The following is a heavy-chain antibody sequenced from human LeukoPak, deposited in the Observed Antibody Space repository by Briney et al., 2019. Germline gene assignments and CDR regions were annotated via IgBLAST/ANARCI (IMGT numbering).Heavy chain of an antibody. Sequence: GGSLRLSCAASGFTFSNAWMSWVRQAPGKGLEWVGRIKRKSDGGTTDYAAPVKGRFTISRDDSKNTLYLQMNSLKSEDTAVYYCTTELDIRPNHYWGQGALVTVSS. V-gene: IGHV3-15*01. D-gene: IGHD3-22*01. CDR2: IKRKSDGGTT. J-gene: IGHJ4*02. CDR3: TTELDIRPNHY. CDR1: GFTFSNAW.